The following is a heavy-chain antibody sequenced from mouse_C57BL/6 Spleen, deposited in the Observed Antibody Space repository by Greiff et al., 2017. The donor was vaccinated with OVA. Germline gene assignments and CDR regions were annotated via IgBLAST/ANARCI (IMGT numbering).Heavy chain of an antibody. J-gene: IGHJ2*01. CDR1: GYTFTDYE. V-gene: IGHV1-15*01. D-gene: IGHD2-3*01. CDR3: TRWLLNPDC. CDR2: IDPETGGT. Sequence: VKLMESGAELVRPGASVTLSCKASGYTFTDYEMHWVKQTPVHGLEWIGAIDPETGGTSYNQKFKGKAILTAEKSSSTAYRELRSLTSEDSAVYYCTRWLLNPDCWGEGPTLAVSS.